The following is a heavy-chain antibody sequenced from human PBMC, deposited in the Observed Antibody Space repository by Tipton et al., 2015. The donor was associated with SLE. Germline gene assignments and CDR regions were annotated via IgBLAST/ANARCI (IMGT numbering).Heavy chain of an antibody. CDR2: MSYSGST. CDR1: GGSISSDDYY. J-gene: IGHJ4*02. Sequence: TLSLTCTVSGGSISSDDYYWTWIRQHPGKGLEWIGHMSYSGSTYYNPSLKSRITISVDTSKNHFSLKLSSVTAADTAVYYCARGGVCGYDGFDHWGQRPLGTVS. CDR3: ARGGVCGYDGFDH. D-gene: IGHD5-12*01. V-gene: IGHV4-31*03.